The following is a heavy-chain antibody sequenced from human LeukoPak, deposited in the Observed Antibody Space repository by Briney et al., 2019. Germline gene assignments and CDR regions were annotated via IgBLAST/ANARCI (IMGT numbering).Heavy chain of an antibody. CDR1: GFAFSTYE. J-gene: IGHJ4*02. D-gene: IGHD3-10*01. CDR3: ARDRALDN. Sequence: GRSLRLSCAASGFAFSTYEMNWVRRAPGKGLEWISYLSSSAGTIYYADSVKGRFTISRDNAKNSLYLQMNSLRAEDTAVYYCARDRALDNWGQGTLVTVSS. V-gene: IGHV3-48*03. CDR2: LSSSAGTI.